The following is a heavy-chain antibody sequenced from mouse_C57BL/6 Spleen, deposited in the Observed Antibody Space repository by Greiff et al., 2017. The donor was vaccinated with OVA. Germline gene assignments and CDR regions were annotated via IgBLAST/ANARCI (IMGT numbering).Heavy chain of an antibody. V-gene: IGHV1-69*01. Sequence: VQLQQPGAELVMPGASVKLSCKASGYTFTSYWMHWVKQRPGQGLEWIGEIDPSDSYTNYNQKFKGKSTLTVDKSSSTAYMQLSSLTSEDSAVYCCASTAQAAFDYWGQGTTLTVSS. CDR2: IDPSDSYT. CDR3: ASTAQAAFDY. J-gene: IGHJ2*01. CDR1: GYTFTSYW. D-gene: IGHD3-2*02.